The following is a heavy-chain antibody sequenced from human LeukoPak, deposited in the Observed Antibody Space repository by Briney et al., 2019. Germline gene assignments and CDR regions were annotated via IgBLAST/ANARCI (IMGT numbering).Heavy chain of an antibody. CDR2: SNPNSGGT. J-gene: IGHJ4*02. D-gene: IGHD3-22*01. V-gene: IGHV1-2*02. CDR1: GYTFTGYY. CDR3: ARDTYYYDSSGSPTLDY. Sequence: ASVKVSCKASGYTFTGYYMHWGRQAPGQGLEWMGWSNPNSGGTNYAQKFQGRVTMTMDTSISTAYMELSRLRSDDTAVYYCARDTYYYDSSGSPTLDYWGQGPLVTVSS.